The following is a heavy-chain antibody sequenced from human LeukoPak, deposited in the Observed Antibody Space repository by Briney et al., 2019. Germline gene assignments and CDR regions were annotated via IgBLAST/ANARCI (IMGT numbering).Heavy chain of an antibody. Sequence: GASVKVSCKASGGTFSSYATSWVRQAPGQGLEWMGGIIPIFGTANYAQKFQGRVTITADKSTSTAYMELSSLRSEDTAVYYCARPRPGYSYGPALDYWGQGTLVTVSS. CDR2: IIPIFGTA. J-gene: IGHJ4*02. D-gene: IGHD5-18*01. CDR3: ARPRPGYSYGPALDY. CDR1: GGTFSSYA. V-gene: IGHV1-69*06.